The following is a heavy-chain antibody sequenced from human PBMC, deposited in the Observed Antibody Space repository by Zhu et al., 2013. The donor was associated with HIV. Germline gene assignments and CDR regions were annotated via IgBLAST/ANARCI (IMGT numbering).Heavy chain of an antibody. CDR1: GYTFTSYY. Sequence: QVQLVQSGAEVKKPGASVKVSCKASGYTFTSYYMHWVRQAPGQGLEWMGIINPSGGSTSYAQKFQGRVTMTRDTSTSTVYMELSSLRSEDTAVYYCAMRGYSSGWYEDDYWGQGNPGHRLL. CDR2: INPSGGST. CDR3: AMRGYSSGWYEDDY. V-gene: IGHV1-46*01. J-gene: IGHJ4*02. D-gene: IGHD6-19*01.